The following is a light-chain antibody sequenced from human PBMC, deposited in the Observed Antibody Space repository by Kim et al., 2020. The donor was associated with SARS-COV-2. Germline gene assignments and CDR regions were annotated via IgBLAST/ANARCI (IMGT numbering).Light chain of an antibody. CDR3: QQYGSSPLYT. J-gene: IGKJ2*01. CDR2: RAS. V-gene: IGKV3-20*01. CDR1: QSVSSSY. Sequence: PGERATLSCRASQSVSSSYLAWYQQKPGQAPRLLIYRASSRATGIPDRFSGSGSGTDFTLTISRLEPEDFAVYYCQQYGSSPLYTFGQGTKLEI.